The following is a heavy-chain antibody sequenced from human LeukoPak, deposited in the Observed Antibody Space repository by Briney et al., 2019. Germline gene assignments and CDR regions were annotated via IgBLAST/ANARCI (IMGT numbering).Heavy chain of an antibody. J-gene: IGHJ6*02. V-gene: IGHV4-59*01. CDR3: ARSPYYYYGMDV. CDR2: IYYSGST. CDR1: GGAISSYY. Sequence: SETLSLTCTVSGGAISSYYWSWIRQPPGKGLEWIGYIYYSGSTNYNPSLKSRVSISVDTSKNQFSLKLSSVTAADTAVYYCARSPYYYYGMDVWGQGTTVTVSS.